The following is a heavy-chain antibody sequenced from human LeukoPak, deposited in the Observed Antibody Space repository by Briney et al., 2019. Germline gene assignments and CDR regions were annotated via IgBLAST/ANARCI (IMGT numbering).Heavy chain of an antibody. Sequence: PSETLSLTCTVSGGXISSYYCSWIRQPPGKELEWIGDVSYSGTTNYTPSLKSRVTVSVDTSKNQVSLKLSSETAADTARYYRGSHNTQKYVAGYWGQGTLVTVSS. CDR3: GSHNTQKYVAGY. J-gene: IGHJ4*02. V-gene: IGHV4-59*08. CDR1: GGXISSYY. CDR2: VSYSGTT. D-gene: IGHD2-2*01.